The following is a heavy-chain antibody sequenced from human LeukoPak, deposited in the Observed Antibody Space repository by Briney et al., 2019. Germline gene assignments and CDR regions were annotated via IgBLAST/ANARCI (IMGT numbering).Heavy chain of an antibody. CDR2: MNPNSGNT. CDR3: ARGLEGEFDP. CDR1: GYTFNSYD. D-gene: IGHD1-26*01. J-gene: IGHJ5*02. V-gene: IGHV1-8*01. Sequence: ASVKVSCKASGYTFNSYDINWVRQAPGQGLEWKGWMNPNSGNTGYAQKFQGRVTMTRNTSISTAYMELSSLRSEDTAVYYCARGLEGEFDPWGQGTLVTVSS.